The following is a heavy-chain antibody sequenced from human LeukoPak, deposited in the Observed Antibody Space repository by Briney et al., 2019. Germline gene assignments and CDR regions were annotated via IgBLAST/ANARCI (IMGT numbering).Heavy chain of an antibody. J-gene: IGHJ5*02. CDR3: AKHRVVTAIPEWACFDP. CDR2: ISGSGGNT. V-gene: IGHV3-23*01. CDR1: GFTFSSYA. Sequence: GGSLRLSCAASGFTFSSYAMSWVRQTPGKGLEWVSDISGSGGNTYYADFVKGRFTISRDNSKNTLYLQMNSLRVEDTAVYYCAKHRVVTAIPEWACFDPWGQGTLVTVSS. D-gene: IGHD2-21*02.